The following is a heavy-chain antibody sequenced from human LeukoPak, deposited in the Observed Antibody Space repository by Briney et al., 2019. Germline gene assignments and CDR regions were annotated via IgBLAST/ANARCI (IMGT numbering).Heavy chain of an antibody. CDR1: GFTFSDYS. Sequence: GGSLRLSCSASGFTFSDYSMTWVRQAPGKGLEWVANIKKDGSEKYYVDSVRGRFTISRDNAKNSLFLQMNSLRAEDTAVYYCARYSRTVPTGYWGQGTLVTVSS. CDR3: ARYSRTVPTGY. J-gene: IGHJ4*02. D-gene: IGHD2-2*01. V-gene: IGHV3-7*01. CDR2: IKKDGSEK.